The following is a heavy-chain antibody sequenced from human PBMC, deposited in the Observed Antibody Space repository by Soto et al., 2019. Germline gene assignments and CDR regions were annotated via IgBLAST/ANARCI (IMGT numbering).Heavy chain of an antibody. V-gene: IGHV4-30-2*01. CDR2: IYHSGST. Sequence: QLQLQESGSGLVKPSQTLSLTCAVSGGSISSGGYSWSWIRQPPGKGLEWIGYIYHSGSTYYNPSLKXXVXIXXDRSKNQFSLKLSSVTAADTAVYYCARELRNAFDIWGQGTMVTVSS. D-gene: IGHD3-16*01. CDR1: GGSISSGGYS. J-gene: IGHJ3*02. CDR3: ARELRNAFDI.